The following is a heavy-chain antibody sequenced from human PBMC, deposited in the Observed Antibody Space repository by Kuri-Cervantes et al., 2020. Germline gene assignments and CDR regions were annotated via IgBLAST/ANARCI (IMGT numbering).Heavy chain of an antibody. V-gene: IGHV4-30-2*01. CDR2: IYHSGST. CDR1: GGSISSGGYS. J-gene: IGHJ4*02. CDR3: ARGHYDFWSGSSMVDY. D-gene: IGHD3-3*01. Sequence: SQTLSLTCAVSGGSISSGGYSWSWIRQPPGKGLEWIGYIYHSGSTYYNPSLKSRVTTSVDRSKNQFSLKLSSVTAADTAVYYCARGHYDFWSGSSMVDYWGQGTLVTVSS.